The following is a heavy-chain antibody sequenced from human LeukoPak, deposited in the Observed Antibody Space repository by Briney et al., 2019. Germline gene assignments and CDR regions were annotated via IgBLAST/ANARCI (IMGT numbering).Heavy chain of an antibody. J-gene: IGHJ4*02. D-gene: IGHD3-10*01. CDR2: IYYSGST. V-gene: IGHV4-59*01. CDR3: ASTVGARGYFDY. CDR1: GGSISSYY. Sequence: SETLSLTCTVSGGSISSYYWSWIRQPPGKRLEWIGYIYYSGSTNYNPSLKSRVTISVDTSKNQFSLKLSSVTAADTAVYYCASTVGARGYFDYWGQGTLVTVSS.